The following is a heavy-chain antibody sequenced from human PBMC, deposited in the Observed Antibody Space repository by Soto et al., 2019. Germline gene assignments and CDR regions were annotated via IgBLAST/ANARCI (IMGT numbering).Heavy chain of an antibody. CDR1: GFTFTDHH. CDR3: ARARTVEAATHFDS. Sequence: GSLRLSCVASGFTFTDHHTDWVRQAPGQGLEWVGRSKNKANSYTTEYAASVRGRFTISRDDSKKSLYLQMNSLKTDDTAVYYCARARTVEAATHFDSWGQGTLVTVSS. CDR2: SKNKANSYTT. J-gene: IGHJ4*02. V-gene: IGHV3-72*01. D-gene: IGHD5-18*01.